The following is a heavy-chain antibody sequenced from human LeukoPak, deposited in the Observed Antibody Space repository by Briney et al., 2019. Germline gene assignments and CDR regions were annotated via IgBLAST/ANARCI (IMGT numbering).Heavy chain of an antibody. D-gene: IGHD5-24*01. Sequence: ASVKVSCKASGYTYINYGISWVRQAPGQGLEWMGWISTYNGNTIYAQKVQGRVNLTTDTSTSTAYMELSSLRSEDTAVYYCARSYRRDDYNSGKGVFDYWGQGTLVTVSS. CDR3: ARSYRRDDYNSGKGVFDY. V-gene: IGHV1-18*01. CDR2: ISTYNGNT. J-gene: IGHJ4*02. CDR1: GYTYINYG.